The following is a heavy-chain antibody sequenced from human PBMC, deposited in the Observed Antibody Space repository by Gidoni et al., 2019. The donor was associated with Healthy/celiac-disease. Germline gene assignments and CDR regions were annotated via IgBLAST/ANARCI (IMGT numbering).Heavy chain of an antibody. J-gene: IGHJ4*02. CDR3: AKDGGHDYWSDY. CDR2: ISGSGGST. Sequence: EVQLLESGGGLVQPGGSLRLSCAASGFTFSSYAMRWVRQAPGKGLEWVSAISGSGGSTYYADSVKGRFTISRDNSKNTLYLQMNSLRAEDTAVYYCAKDGGHDYWSDYWGQGTLVTVSS. CDR1: GFTFSSYA. V-gene: IGHV3-23*01. D-gene: IGHD3-16*01.